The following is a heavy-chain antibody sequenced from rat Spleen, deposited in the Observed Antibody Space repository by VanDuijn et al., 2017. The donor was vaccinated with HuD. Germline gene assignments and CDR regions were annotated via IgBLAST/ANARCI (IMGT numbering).Heavy chain of an antibody. CDR2: ISTGGGNT. Sequence: EVQLVESGGGLVQPGRSLKLSCEASGFTFSNYDMAWVRQAPTKGLEWIASISTGGGNTYYRDSVKGRFTISRDNAKNTQYLQMDSLRSEDTANYYCARDYSNFFPYWYFDFWGPGTMVTVSS. CDR3: ARDYSNFFPYWYFDF. D-gene: IGHD1-2*01. J-gene: IGHJ1*01. CDR1: GFTFSNYD. V-gene: IGHV5S13*01.